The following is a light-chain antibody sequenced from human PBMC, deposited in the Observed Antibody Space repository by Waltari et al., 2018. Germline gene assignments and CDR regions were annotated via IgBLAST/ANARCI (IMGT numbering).Light chain of an antibody. CDR1: QSVSSSY. CDR3: QQYGSSSWT. CDR2: GAS. V-gene: IGKV3-20*01. Sequence: DIVLTQSPGTLSLSPGERATLCCRASQSVSSSYLAWYQQKPGQAPRLLIYGASSRATGIPDRFSGSGSGTDFTLTISRLEPEDFAVYYCQQYGSSSWTFGQGTKVEIK. J-gene: IGKJ1*01.